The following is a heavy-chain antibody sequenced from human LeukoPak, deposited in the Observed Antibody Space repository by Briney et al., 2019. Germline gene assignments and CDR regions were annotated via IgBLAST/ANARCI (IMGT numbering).Heavy chain of an antibody. D-gene: IGHD3-10*01. CDR3: ARDYNAFDI. V-gene: IGHV4-4*07. CDR1: GYSISSGYY. CDR2: IYTSGST. J-gene: IGHJ3*02. Sequence: SETLSLTCTVSGYSISSGYYWSWIRQPAGKGLEWIGRIYTSGSTNYNPSLKSRVTMSVDTSKNQFSLKLSSVTAADTAVYYCARDYNAFDIWGQGTMVTVSS.